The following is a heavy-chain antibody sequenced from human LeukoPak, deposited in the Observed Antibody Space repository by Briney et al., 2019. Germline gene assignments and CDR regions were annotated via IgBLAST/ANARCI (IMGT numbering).Heavy chain of an antibody. Sequence: SETLSLTCTVSGGSISSSSYYWGWIRQPPGKGLEWIGSIYYTGSTYYNPSLKSRVTISVDTSKNQFSLKLSSVTAADTAVYYCARQGRVTTTSYYYYGVDVWGQGTTVTVSS. J-gene: IGHJ6*02. CDR1: GGSISSSSYY. CDR2: IYYTGST. D-gene: IGHD4-11*01. CDR3: ARQGRVTTTSYYYYGVDV. V-gene: IGHV4-39*01.